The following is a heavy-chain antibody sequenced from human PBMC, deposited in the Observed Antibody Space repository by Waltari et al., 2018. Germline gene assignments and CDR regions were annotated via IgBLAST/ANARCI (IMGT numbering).Heavy chain of an antibody. CDR3: ARDISNGWGTGHLDY. CDR2: INPSGGST. J-gene: IGHJ4*02. CDR1: GYSFSSCY. V-gene: IGHV1-46*01. Sequence: QVQLVQSGAEVKKPGASVKVSCKTSGYSFSSCYMHWVRPAPGQGLEWMGVINPSGGSTTYAQNFQGRVTVTRDTSTRTFYMELSSLRSEDTALYYCARDISNGWGTGHLDYWGQGTLVTVSS. D-gene: IGHD6-19*01.